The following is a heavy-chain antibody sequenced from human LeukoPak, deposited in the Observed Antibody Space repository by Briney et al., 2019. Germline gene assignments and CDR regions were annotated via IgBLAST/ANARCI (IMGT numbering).Heavy chain of an antibody. CDR2: INPDGSTT. CDR1: GFTFSSHW. V-gene: IGHV3-74*01. CDR3: VRDSSLSY. D-gene: IGHD6-13*01. Sequence: GGSLRLSCAASGFTFSSHWMYWVRQAPGKGLVGVSHINPDGSTTNHADTVKGRFTISRDNAKNTLYLQMDSLRAKDTAVYYCVRDSSLSYWGQGTLVTVSS. J-gene: IGHJ4*02.